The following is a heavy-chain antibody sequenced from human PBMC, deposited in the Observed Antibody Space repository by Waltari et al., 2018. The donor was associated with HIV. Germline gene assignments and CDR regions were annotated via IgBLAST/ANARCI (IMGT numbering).Heavy chain of an antibody. CDR2: IYHSGSA. CDR3: VRVGDDYVWGSYRHDSYFDY. D-gene: IGHD3-16*02. J-gene: IGHJ4*02. Sequence: QVQLQESGPGLVKPSETLSLTCAVSGYSISNGYYWGWIRQPPGKGLEWIGSIYHSGSAYLNPSLKSRVTISVETSKNQFSLRLSSVTAADTAVYYCVRVGDDYVWGSYRHDSYFDYWGQGTLVTVSS. V-gene: IGHV4-38-2*01. CDR1: GYSISNGYY.